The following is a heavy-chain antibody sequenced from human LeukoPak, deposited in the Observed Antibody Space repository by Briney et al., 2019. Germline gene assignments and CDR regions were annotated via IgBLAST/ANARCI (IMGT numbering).Heavy chain of an antibody. CDR2: IYTSGST. Sequence: SETLSLTCTVSGGSISSYYWSWIRQPAGKGLEWIGRIYTSGSTNYNPSLKSRVTMSVDTSKNQFSLKLSSVTAADTAVYYCARDLNWNGPPITWYYYYYMDVWGKGTTVTVSS. D-gene: IGHD1-1*01. V-gene: IGHV4-4*07. CDR3: ARDLNWNGPPITWYYYYYMDV. J-gene: IGHJ6*03. CDR1: GGSISSYY.